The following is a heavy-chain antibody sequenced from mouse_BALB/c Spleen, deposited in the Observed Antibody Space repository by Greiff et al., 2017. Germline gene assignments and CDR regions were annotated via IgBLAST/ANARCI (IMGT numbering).Heavy chain of an antibody. CDR3: NGGNYVPWFAY. Sequence: VHLQQSGAELVRSGASVKLSCTASGFTIKDYYMHWVRQRPEQGLEWIGCIDPDNGDTEYAPKFQGKATITADTSSNTAYLQLSSLTSEDTAVYYCNGGNYVPWFAYWGQGTLVTVSA. V-gene: IGHV14-4*02. D-gene: IGHD2-1*01. CDR1: GFTIKDYY. CDR2: IDPDNGDT. J-gene: IGHJ3*01.